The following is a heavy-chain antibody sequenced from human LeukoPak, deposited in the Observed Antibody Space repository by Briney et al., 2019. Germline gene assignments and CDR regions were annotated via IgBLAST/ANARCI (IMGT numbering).Heavy chain of an antibody. CDR3: ARGYYYDSSGSPGDY. J-gene: IGHJ4*02. CDR2: INPNSGGT. D-gene: IGHD3-22*01. CDR1: GYTFTGYY. V-gene: IGHV1-2*02. Sequence: PMASVKVSCKASGYTFTGYYMHWVRQAPGQGLEWMGWINPNSGGTNYAQKFQGRVTMTRDTSISTAYMELSRLRSDDTAVYYCARGYYYDSSGSPGDYWGQGTLVTVSS.